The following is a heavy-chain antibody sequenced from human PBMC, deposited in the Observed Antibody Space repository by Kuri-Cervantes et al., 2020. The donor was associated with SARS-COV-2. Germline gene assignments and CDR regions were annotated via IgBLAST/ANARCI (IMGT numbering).Heavy chain of an antibody. CDR2: ISYDGSNK. D-gene: IGHD4-17*01. CDR3: AREALTTVIDY. Sequence: GESLKISCAASGFTFSSYAMHWVRQAPGKGLEWVAVISYDGSNKYYADSVKGRFTISRDNSKNTLYLQMNSLRAEDTAVYYCAREALTTVIDYWGQGTLVTDSS. V-gene: IGHV3-30-3*01. CDR1: GFTFSSYA. J-gene: IGHJ4*02.